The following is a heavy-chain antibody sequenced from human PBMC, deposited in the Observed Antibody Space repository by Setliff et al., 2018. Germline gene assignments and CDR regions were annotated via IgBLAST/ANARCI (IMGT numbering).Heavy chain of an antibody. CDR1: GFTFSNSW. V-gene: IGHV3-7*01. CDR3: ASDGGEY. CDR2: IKQDGSEK. Sequence: GSLRLSCAASGFTFSNSWMSWVRQAPGKGLEWVANIKQDGSEKYYVDSVKGRFTISRDNAKNSLYLQMNSLIDEDTAVYYCASDGGEYWGQGTLVTVSS. J-gene: IGHJ4*02. D-gene: IGHD3-16*01.